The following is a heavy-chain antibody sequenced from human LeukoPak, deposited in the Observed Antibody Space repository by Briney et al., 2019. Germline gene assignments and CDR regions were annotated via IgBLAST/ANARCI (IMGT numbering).Heavy chain of an antibody. J-gene: IGHJ4*02. CDR2: INHSGST. CDR1: GGSFSGYY. CDR3: ARDRYFDY. V-gene: IGHV4-34*01. Sequence: SETLSLTCAVYGGSFSGYYWSWIRQPPGKGLEWIGEINHSGSTNYNPSLKSRVTISVDTSKNQFSLKLSSVTAADTAVYYCARDRYFDYWGQGTLVTVSS.